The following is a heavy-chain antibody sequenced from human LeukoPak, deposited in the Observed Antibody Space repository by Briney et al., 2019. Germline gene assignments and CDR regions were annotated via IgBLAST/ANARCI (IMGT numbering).Heavy chain of an antibody. CDR2: IYYSGST. CDR3: ASKNYDSSGYYHY. D-gene: IGHD3-22*01. J-gene: IGHJ4*02. V-gene: IGHV4-59*12. Sequence: SETLSLTCSVSGGSISSYYWSWIRQPPGKGLEWIGYIYYSGSTNYNPSLKSRVTISVDTSKNQFSLKLSSVTAADTAVYYCASKNYDSSGYYHYWGQGTLVTVSS. CDR1: GGSISSYY.